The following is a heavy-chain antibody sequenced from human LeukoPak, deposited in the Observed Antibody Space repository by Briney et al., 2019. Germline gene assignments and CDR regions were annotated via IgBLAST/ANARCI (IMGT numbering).Heavy chain of an antibody. J-gene: IGHJ4*02. D-gene: IGHD3-22*01. CDR2: INHSGST. Sequence: SETLSLTCAVYGGSFSGYYWSWIRQPPGKGLEWIGEINHSGSTNYNPSLKSRVTISVDTSKNQFSLKLSSVTAADTAVYYCARTRYHDSSGPLDYWGQGTLVTVSS. V-gene: IGHV4-34*01. CDR3: ARTRYHDSSGPLDY. CDR1: GGSFSGYY.